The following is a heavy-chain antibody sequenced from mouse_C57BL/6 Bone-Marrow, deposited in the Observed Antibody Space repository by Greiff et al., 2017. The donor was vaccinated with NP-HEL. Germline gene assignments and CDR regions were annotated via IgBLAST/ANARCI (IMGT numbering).Heavy chain of an antibody. Sequence: QVQLQQPGAELVKPGASVKMSCKASGYTFTSYWITWVKQRPGQRLEWIGDIYPGSGSTNYNEKFKSKATLTVDTSSSTAYMQLSSLTSEDSAVYYCARITTTYYAMDYWGQGTSVTVSS. CDR3: ARITTTYYAMDY. J-gene: IGHJ4*01. V-gene: IGHV1-55*01. D-gene: IGHD1-1*01. CDR2: IYPGSGST. CDR1: GYTFTSYW.